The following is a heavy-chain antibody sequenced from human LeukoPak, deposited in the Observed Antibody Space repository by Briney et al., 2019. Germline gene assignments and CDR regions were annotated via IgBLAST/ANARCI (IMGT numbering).Heavy chain of an antibody. CDR1: ESIFSGYG. V-gene: IGHV3-30*02. D-gene: IGHD4-17*01. Sequence: GGSLRLSCAASESIFSGYGIHWVRQAPGKGLEWVAFIENDGSNKYYADSVKGRFTISRDNSKNTLYLQMNSLRAEDTAVYYCAKRTTGKGTVTIDYWGQGTLVTVSS. J-gene: IGHJ4*02. CDR2: IENDGSNK. CDR3: AKRTTGKGTVTIDY.